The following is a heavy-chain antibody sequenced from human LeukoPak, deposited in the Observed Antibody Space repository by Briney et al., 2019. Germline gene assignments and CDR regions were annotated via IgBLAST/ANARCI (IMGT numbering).Heavy chain of an antibody. CDR1: GFTFSSYA. D-gene: IGHD6-19*01. V-gene: IGHV3-21*01. CDR3: ARVVAVAGTEAFDI. J-gene: IGHJ3*02. CDR2: ISSSSSYI. Sequence: PGGSLRLSCGASGFTFSSYAMDWVRQAPGKGLEWVSSISSSSSYIYYADSVKGRFTISRDNAKNSLYLQMNSLRAEDTAVYYCARVVAVAGTEAFDIWGQGTMVTVSS.